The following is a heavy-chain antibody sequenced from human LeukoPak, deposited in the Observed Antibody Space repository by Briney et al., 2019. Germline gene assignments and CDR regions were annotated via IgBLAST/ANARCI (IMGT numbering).Heavy chain of an antibody. D-gene: IGHD3-9*01. V-gene: IGHV3-30-3*01. CDR1: GFTFSSYA. Sequence: PGGSLRLSCAAYGFTFSSYAMHWVRQAPGEGLEWVAVISYDGSNKYYADSVKGRFTISRDNSKNTLYLQMNSLRAEDTAVYYCARGYDILTGYYFDYWGQGTLVTVSS. CDR2: ISYDGSNK. J-gene: IGHJ4*02. CDR3: ARGYDILTGYYFDY.